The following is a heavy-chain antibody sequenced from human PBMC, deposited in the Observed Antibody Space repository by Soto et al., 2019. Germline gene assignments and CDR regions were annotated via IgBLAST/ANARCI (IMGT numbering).Heavy chain of an antibody. J-gene: IGHJ4*02. CDR3: ARGGYGDY. CDR2: ISAHNVNT. V-gene: IGHV1-18*01. CDR1: GYTFTTYG. D-gene: IGHD1-1*01. Sequence: QVHLVQSGAEVKKPGASVKVSCKGSGYTFTTYGITWVRQAPGQGLEGMGWISAHNVNTNYAPKLQGRVTVTRDTSPSTAYMELRSPRSDDAAVYYCARGGYGDYWGQGALVTVS.